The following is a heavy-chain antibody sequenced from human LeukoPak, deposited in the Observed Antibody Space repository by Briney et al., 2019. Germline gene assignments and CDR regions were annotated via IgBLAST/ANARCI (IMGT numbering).Heavy chain of an antibody. CDR3: ARGLGYCSGGSCYPYYWFDP. Sequence: PSETLSLTCTVSGGSISSYYWSWIRQPPGKGLEWIGYNSYSGNTNYNPSLKSRVTISVDTSKNHFSLNLSSVTAADTAVYYCARGLGYCSGGSCYPYYWFDPWGQGTLVTVSS. D-gene: IGHD2-15*01. CDR2: NSYSGNT. V-gene: IGHV4-59*01. J-gene: IGHJ5*02. CDR1: GGSISSYY.